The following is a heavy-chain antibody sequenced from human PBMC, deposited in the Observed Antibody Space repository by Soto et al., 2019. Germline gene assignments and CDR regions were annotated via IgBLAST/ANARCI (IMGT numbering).Heavy chain of an antibody. V-gene: IGHV3-53*01. J-gene: IGHJ4*02. CDR3: ARATIVGVX. CDR2: IYSGGST. CDR1: GFTVSSSY. D-gene: IGHD1-26*01. Sequence: GGSLRLSFAASGFTVSSSYMSWVRQAPGKGLEWVSVIYSGGSTYYADAVKGRFTISRENSKNTLYLQMNSLRAEDTAVYYCARATIVGVXWGQGTLVTVSX.